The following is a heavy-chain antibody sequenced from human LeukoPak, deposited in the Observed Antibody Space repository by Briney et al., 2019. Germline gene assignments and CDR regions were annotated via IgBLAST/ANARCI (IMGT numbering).Heavy chain of an antibody. CDR3: ARASTWYYYGMDV. D-gene: IGHD2/OR15-2a*01. Sequence: ASVKVSCKASGYTFTGYYMHWVRQAPGQGLEWMGWINPNSGGTNCAQKFQGRVNMTRGASISTAYMELSRLRSDDTAVYYCARASTWYYYGMDVWGQGTTVTVSS. V-gene: IGHV1-2*02. J-gene: IGHJ6*02. CDR2: INPNSGGT. CDR1: GYTFTGYY.